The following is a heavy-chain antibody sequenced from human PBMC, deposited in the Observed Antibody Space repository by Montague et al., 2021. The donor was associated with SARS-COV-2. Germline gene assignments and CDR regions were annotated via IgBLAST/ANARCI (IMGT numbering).Heavy chain of an antibody. CDR3: ARREYSYGWGD. CDR2: VYYSGNT. CDR1: GGPISGSSDY. J-gene: IGHJ4*02. D-gene: IGHD5-18*01. Sequence: SETLSLTCTVTGGPISGSSDYWGWIRQSPGKGLEWIASVYYSGNTYYXXSLKSRLTISVDTSKNQFSLKSNSVTAADTALYYCARREYSYGWGDWGQGTLVTVSS. V-gene: IGHV4-39*01.